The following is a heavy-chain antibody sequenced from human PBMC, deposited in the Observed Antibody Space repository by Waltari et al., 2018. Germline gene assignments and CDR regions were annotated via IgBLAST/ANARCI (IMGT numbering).Heavy chain of an antibody. D-gene: IGHD3-22*01. CDR2: VDPEDGET. J-gene: IGHJ4*02. Sequence: EVQLVQSGAEVKKPGATVKISCKVSGYTFTDYYMHWVQQAPGKGLEWMGLVDPEDGETIYAEKFQGRVTITADTSTDTAYMELSSLRSEDTAVYYCATGRGDAGNDSSGYKHLNWGQGTLVTVSS. V-gene: IGHV1-69-2*01. CDR3: ATGRGDAGNDSSGYKHLN. CDR1: GYTFTDYY.